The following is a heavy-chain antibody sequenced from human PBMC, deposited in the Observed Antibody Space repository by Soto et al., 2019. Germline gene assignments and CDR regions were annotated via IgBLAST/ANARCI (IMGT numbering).Heavy chain of an antibody. V-gene: IGHV3-23*01. J-gene: IGHJ4*02. D-gene: IGHD5-12*01. Sequence: GGSLRLSCAASGFPFSSFAMNWVRQAPGKGLEWVSTISGSGSTTYFADSVKGRFTVSRDNSKNTLYLQMNSLRAEDTALYYSAKAASGACRLATIRADFDSWGQGTLVTVSS. CDR1: GFPFSSFA. CDR3: AKAASGACRLATIRADFDS. CDR2: ISGSGSTT.